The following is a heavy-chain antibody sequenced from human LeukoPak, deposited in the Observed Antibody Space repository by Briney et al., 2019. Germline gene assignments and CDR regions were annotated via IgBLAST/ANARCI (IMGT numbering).Heavy chain of an antibody. CDR3: VRSGYTAWLDY. CDR1: GDSVSTNSGA. V-gene: IGHV6-1*01. D-gene: IGHD5-12*01. CDR2: TYYRSKWFN. Sequence: SQTLSLTCAISGDSVSTNSGAWNWIRQSPSRGLEWLGKTYYRSKWFNEYAVSLEGRMTLHPDTSQNQFSMPLKSVTPEDTAVYYCVRSGYTAWLDYWGQGILVTVSS. J-gene: IGHJ4*02.